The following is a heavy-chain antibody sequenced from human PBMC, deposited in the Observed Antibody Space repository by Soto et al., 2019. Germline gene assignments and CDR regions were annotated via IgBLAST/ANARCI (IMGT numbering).Heavy chain of an antibody. V-gene: IGHV3-23*01. CDR1: GFTFSSYA. CDR2: ISASGGNT. D-gene: IGHD2-2*01. Sequence: EVQLLESGGGLVQPGGSLRLSCAASGFTFSSYAMTWVRQAPGKGLEWVSAISASGGNTDYAGSVKGRFTNFRANSKNALYLQMNSLRAEDTATYYFAKDGPYSTSWTPDSWGQGMLVTVSS. J-gene: IGHJ4*02. CDR3: AKDGPYSTSWTPDS.